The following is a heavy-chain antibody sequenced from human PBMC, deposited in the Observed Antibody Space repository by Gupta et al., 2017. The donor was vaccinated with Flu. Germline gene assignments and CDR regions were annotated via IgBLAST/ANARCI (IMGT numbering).Heavy chain of an antibody. CDR2: IKSDGSST. D-gene: IGHD5-12*01. V-gene: IGHV3-74*01. CDR3: ARDRRTSGPCDY. J-gene: IGHJ4*02. CDR1: TFSSYG. Sequence: TFSSYGVHWVRQGAGKGVVWVSRIKSDGSSTTYADYVKGRFTITRENAKNTLYLQMNSLRTEDTAVYDCARDRRTSGPCDYWGKGAWGTVSS.